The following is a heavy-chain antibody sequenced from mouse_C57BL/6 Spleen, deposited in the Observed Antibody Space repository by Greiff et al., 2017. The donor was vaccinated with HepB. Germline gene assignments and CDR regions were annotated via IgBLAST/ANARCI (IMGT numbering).Heavy chain of an antibody. D-gene: IGHD2-1*01. J-gene: IGHJ4*01. CDR3: TNAYGTCDAMDY. CDR1: GFNIKDYY. V-gene: IGHV14-1*01. Sequence: EVQLQESGAELVRPGASVKLSCTASGFNIKDYYMHWVKQRPEQGLEWIGRIDPEDGDTEYAPKFQGKATMTADTSSNTAYLQLSSQTSEDPAVYYCTNAYGTCDAMDYWGQGTSVTVSS. CDR2: IDPEDGDT.